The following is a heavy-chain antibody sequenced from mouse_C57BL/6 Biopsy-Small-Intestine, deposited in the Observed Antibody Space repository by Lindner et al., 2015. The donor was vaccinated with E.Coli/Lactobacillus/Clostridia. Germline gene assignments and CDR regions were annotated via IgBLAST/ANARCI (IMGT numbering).Heavy chain of an antibody. D-gene: IGHD1-1*01. CDR1: GYSFTGYY. J-gene: IGHJ4*01. Sequence: VQLQESGPELVKPGASVKISCKASGYSFTGYYLNWVKQSPERSLEWIGEINPSTGGITYNQKFKDRATLTVDRSSSTAYMHLKNLTSEDSAVYYCASPSITTEYWGQGTSVTVSS. V-gene: IGHV1-42*01. CDR2: INPSTGGI. CDR3: ASPSITTEY.